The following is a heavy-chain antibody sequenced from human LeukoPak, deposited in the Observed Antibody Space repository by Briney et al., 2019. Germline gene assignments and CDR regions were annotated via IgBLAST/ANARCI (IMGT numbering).Heavy chain of an antibody. V-gene: IGHV3-23*01. Sequence: GGSLTLSCPASGFTFSRYAMSWVRQAPAKGLEWVSAISGSGGSTHYADSVNGRFTISRDNSKKTLYLQMTSMRAEDTAVYYCAIIARIDYWGQGTLVTVSS. CDR2: ISGSGGST. D-gene: IGHD6-13*01. CDR1: GFTFSRYA. CDR3: AIIARIDY. J-gene: IGHJ4*02.